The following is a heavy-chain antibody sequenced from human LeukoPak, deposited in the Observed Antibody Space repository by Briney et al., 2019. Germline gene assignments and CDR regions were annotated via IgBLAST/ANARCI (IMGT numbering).Heavy chain of an antibody. J-gene: IGHJ3*02. D-gene: IGHD3-22*01. CDR2: IYYSGST. CDR1: GGSISSYH. V-gene: IGHV4-59*08. CDR3: ASTYYYDSSGSPDAFDI. Sequence: SETLSLTCSLSGGSISSYHWSWMRQPPGEGLEWIGYIYYSGSTNYNPSLKSRVTISVDTSKNQFSLKLSSVTAADTAVYYCASTYYYDSSGSPDAFDIWGQGTMVTVSS.